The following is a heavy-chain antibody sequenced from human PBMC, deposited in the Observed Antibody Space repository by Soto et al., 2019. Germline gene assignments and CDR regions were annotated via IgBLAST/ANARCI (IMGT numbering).Heavy chain of an antibody. CDR2: IYYSGST. CDR3: ARGFSTTFDY. D-gene: IGHD2-2*01. CDR1: GGSISSYY. J-gene: IGHJ4*02. V-gene: IGHV4-59*01. Sequence: SETRSLTCTVSGGSISSYYWSWIRQPPGKGLEWIGYIYYSGSTNYNPSLKSRVTMSVDTSKNQFSLKLTSVTAADTAVYYCARGFSTTFDYWGQGTLVTVS.